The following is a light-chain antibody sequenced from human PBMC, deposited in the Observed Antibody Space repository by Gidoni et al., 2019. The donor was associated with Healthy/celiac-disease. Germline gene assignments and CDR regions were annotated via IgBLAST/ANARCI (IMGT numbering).Light chain of an antibody. V-gene: IGKV3-11*01. J-gene: IGKJ2*04. CDR2: YAS. CDR3: QQSSNWCS. CDR1: QSVSSY. Sequence: EIVLTQSPATLSLSPGEIATLYCRASQSVSSYLAWYQQHPGQAPRILIYYASNTATGIPARVSGSGSGTAFTITISSLEPEDFAVYYCQQSSNWCSFGQGTKLEIK.